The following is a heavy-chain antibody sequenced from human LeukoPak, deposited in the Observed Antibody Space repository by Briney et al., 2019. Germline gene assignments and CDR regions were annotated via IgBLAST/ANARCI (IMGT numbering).Heavy chain of an antibody. V-gene: IGHV5-51*01. CDR3: ARYNYDSGGYFYGNDY. Sequence: GESLKISCKGSGYSFTTYWIGWVRQMPGKGLEWMGIIYPGDSDTKYSPSFQGQVTISADKSISTAYLQWSSLQASDTAMYYCARYNYDSGGYFYGNDYWGQGTLVTVSS. D-gene: IGHD3-22*01. CDR2: IYPGDSDT. J-gene: IGHJ4*02. CDR1: GYSFTTYW.